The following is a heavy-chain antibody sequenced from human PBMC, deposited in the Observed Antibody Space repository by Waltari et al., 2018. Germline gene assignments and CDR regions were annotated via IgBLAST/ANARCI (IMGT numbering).Heavy chain of an antibody. Sequence: QVQLVQSGAEVKKPGASVKVSCKASGSPFTGYSLHWVQQAPGQGLEWMGWINPNSGGTNYAQKFQGRVTMTRDTSISTAYMELSRLRSDDTAVYYCARGYYDSSGWRVDYWGQGTLVTVSS. CDR3: ARGYYDSSGWRVDY. D-gene: IGHD3-22*01. CDR2: INPNSGGT. CDR1: GSPFTGYS. J-gene: IGHJ4*02. V-gene: IGHV1-2*02.